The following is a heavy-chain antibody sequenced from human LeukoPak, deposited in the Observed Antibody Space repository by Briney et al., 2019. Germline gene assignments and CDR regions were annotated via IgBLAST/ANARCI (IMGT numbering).Heavy chain of an antibody. J-gene: IGHJ4*02. V-gene: IGHV4-59*01. CDR3: ARWSGGYYYFDY. CDR1: GGSFSGYY. Sequence: SETLSLTCAVYGGSFSGYYWSWIRQPPGKGLEWIGYIYYSGSTNYNPSLKSRVTISVDTSKNQFSLKLSSATAADTAVYYCARWSGGYYYFDYWGQGTLVTVSS. D-gene: IGHD5-12*01. CDR2: IYYSGST.